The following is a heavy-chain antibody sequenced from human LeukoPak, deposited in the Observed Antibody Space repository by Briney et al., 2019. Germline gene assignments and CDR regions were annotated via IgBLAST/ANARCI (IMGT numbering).Heavy chain of an antibody. CDR2: ISFNENT. D-gene: IGHD6-25*01. CDR3: ARDPSTPTAFDY. Sequence: SETLALTCNVSGGSISGRTYYWGWIRQPPGKGLEWIGSISFNENTYYNPSLKGRVTVSVDRSKNHSSLKLNSVTAADTAVYYCARDPSTPTAFDYWGQGALVTVSS. J-gene: IGHJ4*02. CDR1: GGSISGRTYY. V-gene: IGHV4-39*07.